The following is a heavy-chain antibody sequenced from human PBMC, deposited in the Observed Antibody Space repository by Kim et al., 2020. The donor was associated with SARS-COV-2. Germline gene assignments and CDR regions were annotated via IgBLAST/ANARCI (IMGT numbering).Heavy chain of an antibody. CDR2: ISSSSSYT. CDR1: GFTFSDYY. D-gene: IGHD5-12*01. Sequence: GGSLRLSCAASGFTFSDYYMSWIRQAPGKGLEWVSYISSSSSYTNYADSVKGRLTISRDNAKNSLYLQMNSLRAEDTAVYYCASWYLIQWPILDYWGQGTLVTVSS. J-gene: IGHJ4*02. CDR3: ASWYLIQWPILDY. V-gene: IGHV3-11*06.